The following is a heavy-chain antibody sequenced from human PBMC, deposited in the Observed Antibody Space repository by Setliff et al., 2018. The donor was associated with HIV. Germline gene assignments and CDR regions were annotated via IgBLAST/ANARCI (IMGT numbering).Heavy chain of an antibody. J-gene: IGHJ6*02. Sequence: ASVKVSCKASGYTFTDYFLHWVRQAPGQGLEWMGWINPNNGDTIYAQKFQGRVAVTRDTSINTAYMVLSSLKSDDTAMYFCARVRRGKAIITTGGMDVWGQGTTVTVSS. D-gene: IGHD3-10*01. CDR2: INPNNGDT. CDR1: GYTFTDYF. CDR3: ARVRRGKAIITTGGMDV. V-gene: IGHV1-2*02.